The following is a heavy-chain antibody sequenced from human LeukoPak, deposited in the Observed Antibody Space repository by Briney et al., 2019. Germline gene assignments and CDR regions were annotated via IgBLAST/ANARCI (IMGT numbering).Heavy chain of an antibody. V-gene: IGHV3-53*01. CDR1: GFTVSIRY. D-gene: IGHD3-10*01. Sequence: PGGSLRLSSAASGFTVSIRYMSWVRQAPGEGLEWVSVLYSGGNTYYADSVEGRFTVSRDNSMNTLYLQMSSLRAEDTAVYYCATSLPVVQGDIFAYWGQGTLVTVSS. J-gene: IGHJ4*02. CDR2: LYSGGNT. CDR3: ATSLPVVQGDIFAY.